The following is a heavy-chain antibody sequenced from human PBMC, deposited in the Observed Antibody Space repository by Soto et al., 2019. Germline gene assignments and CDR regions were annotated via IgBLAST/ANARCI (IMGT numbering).Heavy chain of an antibody. J-gene: IGHJ4*02. CDR3: ALLEGFCSGGNCYPDY. CDR1: GYSFISYW. V-gene: IGHV5-51*06. Sequence: GESLKISCKSSGYSFISYWIGCMRQMHGKGLEWLGIIYPGDSETGYSPPFQGQVTISADKSTNTAYLHWSSLKASDTAMYYCALLEGFCSGGNCYPDYWGQGTLVTVSS. D-gene: IGHD2-15*01. CDR2: IYPGDSET.